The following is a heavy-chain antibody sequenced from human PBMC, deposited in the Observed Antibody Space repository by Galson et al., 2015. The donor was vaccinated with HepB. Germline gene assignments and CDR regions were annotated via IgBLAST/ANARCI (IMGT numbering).Heavy chain of an antibody. CDR2: TYYRSKWYN. D-gene: IGHD3-10*01. V-gene: IGHV6-1*01. J-gene: IGHJ6*02. Sequence: CAISGDSVSSNSAAWNWIRQSPSRGLEWLGRTYYRSKWYNDYAVSVKSRITINPDTSKNQFSLQLNSVTPDDTAVYYCARECDYYGSDELYYYGMDVSGQGTTVTISS. CDR1: GDSVSSNSAA. CDR3: ARECDYYGSDELYYYGMDV.